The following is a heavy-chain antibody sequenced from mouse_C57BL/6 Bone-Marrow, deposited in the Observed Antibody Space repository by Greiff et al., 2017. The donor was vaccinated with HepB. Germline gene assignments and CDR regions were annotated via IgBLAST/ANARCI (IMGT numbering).Heavy chain of an antibody. V-gene: IGHV1-15*01. CDR1: GYTFTDYE. CDR2: IDPETGGT. CDR3: TRFHGNYRRDY. Sequence: QVQLKESGAELVRPGASVTLSCKASGYTFTDYEMHWVKQTPVHGLEWIGAIDPETGGTAYNQKFKGKAILTADKSSSTAYMELRSLTSEDSAVYYCTRFHGNYRRDYWGQGTTLTVSS. J-gene: IGHJ2*01. D-gene: IGHD2-1*01.